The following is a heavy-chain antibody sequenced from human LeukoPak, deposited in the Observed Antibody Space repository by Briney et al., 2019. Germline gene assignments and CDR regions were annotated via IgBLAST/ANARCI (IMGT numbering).Heavy chain of an antibody. CDR1: GFTFDDYA. Sequence: GGSLRLSCAASGFTFDDYAMSWVRQAPGKGLEWVSAISGSGGSTYYADSVKGRFTISRDNSKNTLYLQMNSLRAEDTAVYYCAKDIRRSIASPYYFDYWGQGTLVTVSS. CDR2: ISGSGGST. D-gene: IGHD6-6*01. J-gene: IGHJ4*02. V-gene: IGHV3-23*01. CDR3: AKDIRRSIASPYYFDY.